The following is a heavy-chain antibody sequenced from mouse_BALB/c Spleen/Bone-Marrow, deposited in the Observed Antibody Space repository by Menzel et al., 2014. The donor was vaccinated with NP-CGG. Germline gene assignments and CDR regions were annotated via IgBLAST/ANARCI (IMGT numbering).Heavy chain of an antibody. CDR1: GYTFTSYW. CDR2: IYPGKSDT. V-gene: IGHV1-5*01. CDR3: TTLARNYFDY. Sequence: VQLQQSGTVLARPGASVKMPCKASGYTFTSYWMHWVKQRPGQGLEWIGTIYPGKSDTTYNQKFKGKAKLTAVTSTSTAYMELSSLTNEDSAVYYCTTLARNYFDYWGQGTTLTVSS. J-gene: IGHJ2*01. D-gene: IGHD3-1*01.